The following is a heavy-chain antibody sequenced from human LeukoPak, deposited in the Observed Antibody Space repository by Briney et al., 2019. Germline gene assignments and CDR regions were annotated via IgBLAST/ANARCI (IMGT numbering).Heavy chain of an antibody. CDR3: ARALIAAARSDLEFLDY. V-gene: IGHV3-30-3*01. Sequence: GGSLRLSCAASGFTFSSYAMHWVRQAPGKGLEWVAVISYDGSNKYYADSVKGRFTISRDNSKNTLYLQMNSLRAEDTAVYYCARALIAAARSDLEFLDYWGQGTLVTVSS. D-gene: IGHD6-13*01. CDR2: ISYDGSNK. J-gene: IGHJ4*02. CDR1: GFTFSSYA.